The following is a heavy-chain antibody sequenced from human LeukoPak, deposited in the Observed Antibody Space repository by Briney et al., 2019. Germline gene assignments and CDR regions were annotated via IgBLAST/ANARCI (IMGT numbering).Heavy chain of an antibody. D-gene: IGHD2-2*02. Sequence: SETLSLTCTVSGGSISSSSYYWGWIRQPPGKGLEWIGSIYYSGSTYYNPSLKSRVTISVDTSKNQFSLKLSSVTAADTAVYYCARYCSSTSCYIFDCWGQGTLVTVSS. J-gene: IGHJ4*02. CDR3: ARYCSSTSCYIFDC. V-gene: IGHV4-39*01. CDR2: IYYSGST. CDR1: GGSISSSSYY.